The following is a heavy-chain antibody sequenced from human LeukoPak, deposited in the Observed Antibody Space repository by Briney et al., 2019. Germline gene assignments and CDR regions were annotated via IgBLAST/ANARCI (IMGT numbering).Heavy chain of an antibody. CDR1: GYTFTSYY. D-gene: IGHD3-10*01. CDR3: VGSVLWFGEFNY. J-gene: IGHJ4*02. Sequence: ASVKVSCKASGYTFTSYYMHWVRQAPGQGLEWMGIINPSGGSTSYAQKFQGRVTMTRDTSTSTVYMELSSLRSEDTAVYYCVGSVLWFGEFNYWGQGTLVTVSS. CDR2: INPSGGST. V-gene: IGHV1-46*01.